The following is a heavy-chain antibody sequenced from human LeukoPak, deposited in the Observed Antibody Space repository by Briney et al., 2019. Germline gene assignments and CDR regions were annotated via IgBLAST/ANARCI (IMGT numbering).Heavy chain of an antibody. V-gene: IGHV3-9*01. Sequence: GGSLRLSCAASGFTFDDYAMHWVRQAPGKGLEWVSGISWNSDTIAYADSVKGRFTISRDNSKNTLYLQMNSLRAEDTAVYYCAKSVRGYCSSTSCSRTSTGRYYYYYMDVWGKGTTVTVSS. CDR1: GFTFDDYA. CDR3: AKSVRGYCSSTSCSRTSTGRYYYYYMDV. D-gene: IGHD2-2*01. J-gene: IGHJ6*03. CDR2: ISWNSDTI.